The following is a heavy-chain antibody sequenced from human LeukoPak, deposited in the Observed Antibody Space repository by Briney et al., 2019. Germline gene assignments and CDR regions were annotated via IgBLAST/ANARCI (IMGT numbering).Heavy chain of an antibody. J-gene: IGHJ4*02. V-gene: IGHV3-21*01. CDR2: ISGSNSYI. Sequence: PGGSLRLSCAASGFTFNSYSMNWVRQAPGKGLEWVSSISGSNSYIYYADSMKGRCTISRDNSKNTLYLQMNSLRAEDTAVYFCARGYFGPDYWGQGTLVTVSS. CDR3: ARGYFGPDY. CDR1: GFTFNSYS. D-gene: IGHD2/OR15-2a*01.